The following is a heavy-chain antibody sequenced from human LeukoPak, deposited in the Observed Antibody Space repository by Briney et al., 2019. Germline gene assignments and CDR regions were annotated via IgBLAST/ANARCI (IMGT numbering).Heavy chain of an antibody. V-gene: IGHV4-4*07. Sequence: PSETLSLTCTVSGGSISSYYWSWIRQPAGKGLEWIGRIYTSGSTNYNPSLKGRVTISVDTSKNQFSLKLSSVTAADTAVYYCARLTKNDSGTYRFGKKKRGYMDVWGKGTTVTISS. CDR3: ARLTKNDSGTYRFGKKKRGYMDV. D-gene: IGHD3-10*01. J-gene: IGHJ6*03. CDR1: GGSISSYY. CDR2: IYTSGST.